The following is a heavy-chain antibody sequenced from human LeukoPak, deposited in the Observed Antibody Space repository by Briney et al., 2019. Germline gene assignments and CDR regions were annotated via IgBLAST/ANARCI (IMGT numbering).Heavy chain of an antibody. V-gene: IGHV1-8*03. CDR3: ARTRIGRGYFDY. J-gene: IGHJ4*02. Sequence: GASVKVSCKASGYTFTSYDINWVRQATGQGLEWMGWMNPNSGNTGYAQKFQGRVTITRNTSISTAYMELSSLRSEDTAVYYCARTRIGRGYFDYWGQGTLVTVSS. D-gene: IGHD2-15*01. CDR2: MNPNSGNT. CDR1: GYTFTSYD.